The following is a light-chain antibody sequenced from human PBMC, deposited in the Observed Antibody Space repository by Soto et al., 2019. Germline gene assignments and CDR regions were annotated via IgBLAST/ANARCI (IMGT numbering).Light chain of an antibody. CDR2: GAS. V-gene: IGKV3-15*01. CDR1: QSVRSN. J-gene: IGKJ5*01. Sequence: EIGMTQSPATLSVSPGERATLSCRASQSVRSNLAWYQQKPGQAPRLLIYGASTRATGIPARFSGSGSGTEFTLTISSLQSEDFAVYYCQQYNNWPRTFGQGTRLEIK. CDR3: QQYNNWPRT.